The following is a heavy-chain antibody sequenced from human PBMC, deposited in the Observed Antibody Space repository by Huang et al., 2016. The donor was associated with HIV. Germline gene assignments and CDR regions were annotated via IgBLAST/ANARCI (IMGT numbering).Heavy chain of an antibody. CDR3: AREGITPSGTEVSGFDF. D-gene: IGHD6-13*01. V-gene: IGHV1-46*03. Sequence: QVQLVQSGAEVKKPGASVTLSCKASGFSIIIYYIHWVRQAPGQGLEWIGIVNPSGGGADYAQKFKGRVTMTRDTSPRTLYMELSSLRSEDTSVYYCAREGITPSGTEVSGFDFWGQGTPVSVSS. CDR1: GFSIIIYY. J-gene: IGHJ5*01. CDR2: VNPSGGGA.